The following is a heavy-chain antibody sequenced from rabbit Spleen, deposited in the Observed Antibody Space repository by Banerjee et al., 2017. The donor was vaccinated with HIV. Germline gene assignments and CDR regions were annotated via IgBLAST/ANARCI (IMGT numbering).Heavy chain of an antibody. CDR1: GFSFSDSYW. V-gene: IGHV1S45*01. D-gene: IGHD2-1*01. CDR3: ARDMTSVDGRLDL. CDR2: IYAGSSGST. J-gene: IGHJ4*01. Sequence: QEHLEESGGDLVKPEGSLTLTCTASGFSFSDSYWICWVRQAPGKGLEWIACIYAGSSGSTYYASWAKGRFTISKTSSTTVTLQMTSLTAADTATYFCARDMTSVDGRLDLWGPGTLVTVS.